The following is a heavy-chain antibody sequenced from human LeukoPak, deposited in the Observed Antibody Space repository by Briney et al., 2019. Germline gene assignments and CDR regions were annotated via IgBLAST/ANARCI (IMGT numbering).Heavy chain of an antibody. CDR3: ARGGYYDSSGSFDY. D-gene: IGHD3-22*01. J-gene: IGHJ4*02. CDR1: GFTFSNYA. Sequence: PGGSLRLSCAASGFTFSNYAMYWVRQAPGRGLEYVSAISTNGGSTDYANSVKGRSTISRDNSDNGVFLQMGTLRAEDMAVYYCARGGYYDSSGSFDYWGQGILVTVSS. V-gene: IGHV3-64*01. CDR2: ISTNGGST.